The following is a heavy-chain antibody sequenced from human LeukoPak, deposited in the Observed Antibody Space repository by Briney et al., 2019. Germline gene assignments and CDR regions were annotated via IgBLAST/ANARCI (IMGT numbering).Heavy chain of an antibody. D-gene: IGHD3-16*01. Sequence: PGGSLRLSCAASGFTFSGYAMHWVRQAPGKGLEWVAVISYDGSNKYYADSVKGRFTISRDNSKNTLYLQMNSLRVEDTAVYYCARPITSLWAPPGDYWGQGTLVTVSS. J-gene: IGHJ4*02. CDR2: ISYDGSNK. CDR3: ARPITSLWAPPGDY. CDR1: GFTFSGYA. V-gene: IGHV3-30-3*01.